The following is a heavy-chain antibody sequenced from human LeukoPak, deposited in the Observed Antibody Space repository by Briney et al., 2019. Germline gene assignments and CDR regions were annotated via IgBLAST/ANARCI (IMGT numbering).Heavy chain of an antibody. J-gene: IGHJ4*02. CDR2: IYYSGST. CDR1: GGSISSSSYY. V-gene: IGHV4-39*07. CDR3: AGLQFLSGGYYAFDS. Sequence: PSETLSLTCTVSGGSISSSSYYWGWIRQPPGKGLEWIGSIYYSGSTYYNPSLKSRVTISVDTSKNQFSLRLSSVTAADTAVYYCAGLQFLSGGYYAFDSWGQGSQVSVSS. D-gene: IGHD3-3*01.